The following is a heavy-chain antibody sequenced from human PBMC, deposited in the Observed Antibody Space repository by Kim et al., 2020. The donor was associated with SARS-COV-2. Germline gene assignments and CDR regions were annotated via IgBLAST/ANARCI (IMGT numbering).Heavy chain of an antibody. CDR1: GGSFSGYY. J-gene: IGHJ5*02. CDR2: INHSGSP. V-gene: IGHV4-34*01. CDR3: ARGIRYFDWLNWFDP. Sequence: SETLSLTCAVYGGSFSGYYWSWIRHPPGKGLEWIGEINHSGSPNYNPSLKSRVTISVDTSKKQFSLKLSSVTAADTAVYYCARGIRYFDWLNWFDPWGQGTLVTVSS. D-gene: IGHD3-9*01.